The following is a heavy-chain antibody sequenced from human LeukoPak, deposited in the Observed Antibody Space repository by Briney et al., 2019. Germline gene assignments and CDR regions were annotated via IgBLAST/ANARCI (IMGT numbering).Heavy chain of an antibody. Sequence: GRSLRLSCAASGFTVSSYGMHWVRQAPGKGLEWVAVISYDGSNKYYADSVKGRFTISRDNSKNTLYLQMNSLRAEDTAVYYCAKYYYDSSGYLPDYFDYWGQGTLVTVSS. CDR3: AKYYYDSSGYLPDYFDY. CDR1: GFTVSSYG. D-gene: IGHD3-22*01. CDR2: ISYDGSNK. J-gene: IGHJ4*02. V-gene: IGHV3-30*18.